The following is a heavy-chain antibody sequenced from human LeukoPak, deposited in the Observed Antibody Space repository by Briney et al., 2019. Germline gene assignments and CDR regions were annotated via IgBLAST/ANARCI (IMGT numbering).Heavy chain of an antibody. V-gene: IGHV3-7*01. D-gene: IGHD3-10*01. CDR2: INQDGDEK. CDR3: ARPSSIYGELDY. CDR1: GFTFSSYW. J-gene: IGHJ4*02. Sequence: GGSLRLSCAASGFTFSSYWMSWVRQAPGKGLEWVANINQDGDEKYYVDSVRGRFSISRDNGKNSLYLQMNSLRAEDTAVYYCARPSSIYGELDYWGPGTLFTVSS.